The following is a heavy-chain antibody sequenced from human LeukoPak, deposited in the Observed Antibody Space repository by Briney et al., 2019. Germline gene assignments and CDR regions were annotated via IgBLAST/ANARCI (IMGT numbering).Heavy chain of an antibody. CDR2: ISYDGSNK. J-gene: IGHJ4*02. Sequence: GGSLRLSCAASGFTFSSYWMSWVRQAPGKGPEWVAVISYDGSNKYYADSVKGRFTISRDNSKNTLYLQMNSLRAEDTAVYYCARALGIAAAPDYWGQGTLVTVSS. V-gene: IGHV3-30-3*01. D-gene: IGHD6-13*01. CDR3: ARALGIAAAPDY. CDR1: GFTFSSYW.